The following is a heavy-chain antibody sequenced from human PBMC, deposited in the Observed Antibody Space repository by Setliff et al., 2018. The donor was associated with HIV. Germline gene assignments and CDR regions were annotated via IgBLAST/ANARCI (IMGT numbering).Heavy chain of an antibody. Sequence: SVKVSCKASGGTFSSYAVSWVRQAPGQGLEWMGRIIPVFGTANYAHKFQGRVTITADKSTSTAYMELSSLRSEDTALYYCGIDSGIYSRSPIDYWGQGTLVTVSS. D-gene: IGHD6-6*01. V-gene: IGHV1-69*06. CDR3: GIDSGIYSRSPIDY. CDR1: GGTFSSYA. CDR2: IIPVFGTA. J-gene: IGHJ4*02.